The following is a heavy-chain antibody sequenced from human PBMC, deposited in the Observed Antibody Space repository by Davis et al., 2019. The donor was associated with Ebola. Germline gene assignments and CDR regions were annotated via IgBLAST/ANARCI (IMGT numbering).Heavy chain of an antibody. CDR1: GYTFTTYG. V-gene: IGHV1-18*01. D-gene: IGHD2-8*01. CDR2: ISPNNGDT. J-gene: IGHJ6*02. Sequence: ASVKVSCKASGYTFTTYGISWVRQAPGQGLEWMGWISPNNGDTNFAQNFQGRVTLTTDTSTSTAYMELRSLTSDDTAVYYCVKDGEHCTNTICYAHYYNGLDVWGQGTTVTVSS. CDR3: VKDGEHCTNTICYAHYYNGLDV.